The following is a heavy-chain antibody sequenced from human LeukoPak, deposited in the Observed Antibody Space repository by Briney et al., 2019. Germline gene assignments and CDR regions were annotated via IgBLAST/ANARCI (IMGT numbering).Heavy chain of an antibody. CDR3: AREATSSSGWYIDY. Sequence: PGGSLRLSCAASGFAFTRYAMKWVRQAPGKGREWVSTISGPGDKTYYADSVKGRFTISRDNSKNTVYLQMNSLRPGDTAVYYCAREATSSSGWYIDYWGQGTLVTVSS. V-gene: IGHV3-23*01. CDR2: ISGPGDKT. D-gene: IGHD6-25*01. J-gene: IGHJ4*02. CDR1: GFAFTRYA.